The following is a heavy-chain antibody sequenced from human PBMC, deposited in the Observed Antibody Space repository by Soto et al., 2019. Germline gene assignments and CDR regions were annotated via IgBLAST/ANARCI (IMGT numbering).Heavy chain of an antibody. Sequence: QVQLVESGGGAVQPGRSLRLSCAASGFTFSNNGIHWVRQAPGKGLEWVAVISSDGINKYYADSVKGRSTISRDNSKNTLFLPMNSLRVGDTSVYYCAMDLYGGSSRFDYWGQGTLVTVSS. CDR2: ISSDGINK. V-gene: IGHV3-30*03. J-gene: IGHJ4*02. CDR3: AMDLYGGSSRFDY. D-gene: IGHD2-15*01. CDR1: GFTFSNNG.